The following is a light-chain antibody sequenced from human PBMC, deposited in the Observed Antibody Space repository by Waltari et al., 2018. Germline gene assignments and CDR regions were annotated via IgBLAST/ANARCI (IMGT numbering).Light chain of an antibody. J-gene: IGLJ2*01. Sequence: QSALTHPASVSGSPGQSITLSSTGTSSDVGCYNYVSLYQHHPGKAPKLMIYDVSNRPSGVSNRFSGSKSGNTASLTISGLQAEDEADYYCSSYTSSSAPVVFGGGTKLTVL. V-gene: IGLV2-14*03. CDR1: SSDVGCYNY. CDR2: DVS. CDR3: SSYTSSSAPVV.